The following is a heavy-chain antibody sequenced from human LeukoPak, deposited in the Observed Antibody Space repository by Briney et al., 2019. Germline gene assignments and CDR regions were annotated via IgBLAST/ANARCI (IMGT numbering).Heavy chain of an antibody. CDR2: ISGSGGRT. D-gene: IGHD4-17*01. J-gene: IGHJ5*02. Sequence: PGGSLRLSCEASGFTFSSYAMSWVRQAPGKGLEWVSAISGSGGRTYYADSVKGRFTISRDNSKNTLYLQMNSLRAEDTAVYYCARESHDYGDYRWFDPWGQGTLVTVSS. CDR3: ARESHDYGDYRWFDP. CDR1: GFTFSSYA. V-gene: IGHV3-23*01.